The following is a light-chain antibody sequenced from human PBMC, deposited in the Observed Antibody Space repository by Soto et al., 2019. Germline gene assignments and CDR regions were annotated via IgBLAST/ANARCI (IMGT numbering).Light chain of an antibody. CDR2: GAS. Sequence: EIVLTQSPGTLSLSPGERATLSCRASQIVSSTYLAWFQQKPGQAPRLLIYGASTRATGIPDRFSGSGSGTDFTLTISSLEPEDFAVYYCQQRNNWPPVTFGGGTKVDIK. CDR1: QIVSSTY. J-gene: IGKJ4*01. CDR3: QQRNNWPPVT. V-gene: IGKV3D-20*02.